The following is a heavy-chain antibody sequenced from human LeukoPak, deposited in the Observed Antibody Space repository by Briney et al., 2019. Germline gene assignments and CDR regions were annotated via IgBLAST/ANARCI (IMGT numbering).Heavy chain of an antibody. CDR2: ISSDGDNT. J-gene: IGHJ4*02. V-gene: IGHV3-64D*06. CDR3: VKDPAYDYVWGNYRSDPHFDY. Sequence: GGSLRLSCSASGFSFNRYLMHWVRQAPGKGLEYVSVISSDGDNTYYADSVKGRFTISRDNSKNTLYLQMSSLRTEDTAAYYCVKDPAYDYVWGNYRSDPHFDYWGQGTLVTVSS. CDR1: GFSFNRYL. D-gene: IGHD3-16*02.